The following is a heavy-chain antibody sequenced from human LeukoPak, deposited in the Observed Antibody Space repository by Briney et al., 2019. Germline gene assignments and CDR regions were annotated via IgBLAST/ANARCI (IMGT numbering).Heavy chain of an antibody. D-gene: IGHD6-13*01. CDR3: ARDSSIAAAGTYFDY. Sequence: ASVKVSCKASGYTFTSYYMHWVRQAPGQGPEWMGIINPSGGSTSYAQKFQGRVTMTRDTSTSTVYMELSSLRPEDTAVYYCARDSSIAAAGTYFDYWGQGTLVTVSS. CDR2: INPSGGST. CDR1: GYTFTSYY. V-gene: IGHV1-46*01. J-gene: IGHJ4*02.